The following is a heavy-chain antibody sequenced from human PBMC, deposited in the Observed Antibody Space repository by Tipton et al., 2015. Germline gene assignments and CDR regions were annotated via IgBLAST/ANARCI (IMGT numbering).Heavy chain of an antibody. CDR2: IHYDGNT. Sequence: LRLSCTVSGDSISRSNYYWGWIRQPPGMGLEWIASIHYDGNTHYNPSLMSRVTISVDTSKNQFSLTLNSVTAADTAVYYCARQGTVVVIGMSHYYYYGMDVWGQGTTVTVSS. V-gene: IGHV4-39*01. J-gene: IGHJ6*02. CDR3: ARQGTVVVIGMSHYYYYGMDV. CDR1: GDSISRSNYY. D-gene: IGHD2-21*01.